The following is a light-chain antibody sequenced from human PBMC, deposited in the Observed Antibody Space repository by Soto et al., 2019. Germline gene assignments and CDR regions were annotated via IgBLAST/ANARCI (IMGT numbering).Light chain of an antibody. J-gene: IGKJ4*01. V-gene: IGKV1-9*01. CDR1: QAISSF. CDR3: QQLALYPST. CDR2: AAT. Sequence: IQLTQSPSSLSASVGDRVTITCRASQAISSFLAWYQQKPGKAPKLLIYAATSLRSGVPSRFSGSGSGTEFTLTISSLQPEDFATYYCQQLALYPSTFGGGTKVE.